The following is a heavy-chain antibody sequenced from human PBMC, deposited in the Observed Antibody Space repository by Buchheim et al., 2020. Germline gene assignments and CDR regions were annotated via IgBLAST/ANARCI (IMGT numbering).Heavy chain of an antibody. D-gene: IGHD2-15*01. CDR2: ISDDATRT. CDR3: ASDLSGGGLDY. Sequence: QVQLVESGGGVVQPGRSLRLSCAASGISFSRYSMHWVRQAPGKGLEWVAVISDDATRTNYAGSVRGRFTISRDNSRNTLYLQMGSLRLDDTAVFYCASDLSGGGLDYWGQGTL. CDR1: GISFSRYS. V-gene: IGHV3-30*04. J-gene: IGHJ4*02.